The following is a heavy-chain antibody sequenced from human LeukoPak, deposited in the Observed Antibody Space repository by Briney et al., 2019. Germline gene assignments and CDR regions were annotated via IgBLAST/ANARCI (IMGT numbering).Heavy chain of an antibody. V-gene: IGHV4-39*01. D-gene: IGHD3-22*01. Sequence: SSETLSLTCTVSGGSISSSSYYWGWIRQPPGKGLEWIGSIYYSGSTYYNPSLKSRVTISVDTSKNQFSLKLSSVTAADTAVYYCARQYLGRATLIVVALYYFDYWGQGTLVTVSS. CDR2: IYYSGST. J-gene: IGHJ4*02. CDR1: GGSISSSSYY. CDR3: ARQYLGRATLIVVALYYFDY.